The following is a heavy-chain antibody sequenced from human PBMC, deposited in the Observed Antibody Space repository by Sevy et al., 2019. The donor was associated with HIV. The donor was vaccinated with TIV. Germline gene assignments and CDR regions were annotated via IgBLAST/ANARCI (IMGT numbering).Heavy chain of an antibody. Sequence: ATVKVSCKASGYTFTSYYMHWVRQAPGQGLEWMGIINPSGGSTSYAQKFQGRVTMTRDTSTSTVYMELSSLRSEDTAVYYCARGGRTLVVTAGPLDYWGQGTLVTVSS. CDR1: GYTFTSYY. CDR2: INPSGGST. J-gene: IGHJ4*02. D-gene: IGHD2-21*02. V-gene: IGHV1-46*01. CDR3: ARGGRTLVVTAGPLDY.